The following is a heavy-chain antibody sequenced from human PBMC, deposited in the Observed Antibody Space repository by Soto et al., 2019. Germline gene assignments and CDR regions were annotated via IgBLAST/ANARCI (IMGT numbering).Heavy chain of an antibody. J-gene: IGHJ6*02. V-gene: IGHV4-31*03. Sequence: QVQLQESGPGLVKPSQTLSLTCTVSGGSISSGGYYWSWIRQHPGKGLEWIGYIYYSGSTYYNPSLKSRVTISVDTSKKQFSLKLSSVTAADTAVYYCAYRITMVRGQYYGMDVWGQGTTVTVSS. D-gene: IGHD3-10*01. CDR1: GGSISSGGYY. CDR2: IYYSGST. CDR3: AYRITMVRGQYYGMDV.